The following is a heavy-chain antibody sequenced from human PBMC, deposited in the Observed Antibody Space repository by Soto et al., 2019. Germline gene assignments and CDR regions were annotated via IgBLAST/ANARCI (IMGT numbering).Heavy chain of an antibody. CDR3: ARGGGIVAKYYFDY. CDR1: GGSFSCYY. J-gene: IGHJ4*02. V-gene: IGHV4-34*01. CDR2: INHSGST. Sequence: SETLSLTCAVYGGSFSCYYWSWIRQPPGKGLEWIGEINHSGSTNYNPSLKSRVTISVDTSKNQFSLKLSSVTAADTAVYYCARGGGIVAKYYFDYWGQGTLVTVSS. D-gene: IGHD5-12*01.